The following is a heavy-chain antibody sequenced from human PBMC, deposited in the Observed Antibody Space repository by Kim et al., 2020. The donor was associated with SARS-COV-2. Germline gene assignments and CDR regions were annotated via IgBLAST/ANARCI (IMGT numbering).Heavy chain of an antibody. CDR3: ASLGIAAAGRGFDY. CDR1: GGSFSGYY. Sequence: SETLSLTCAVYGGSFSGYYWSWIRQPPGKGLEWIGEINHSGSTNYNPSLKSRVTISVDTSKNQFSLKLSSVTAADTAVYYCASLGIAAAGRGFDYWGQGT. D-gene: IGHD6-13*01. V-gene: IGHV4-34*01. CDR2: INHSGST. J-gene: IGHJ4*02.